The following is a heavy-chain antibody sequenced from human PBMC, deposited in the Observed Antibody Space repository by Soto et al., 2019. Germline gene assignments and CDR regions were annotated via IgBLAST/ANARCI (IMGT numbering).Heavy chain of an antibody. CDR2: ISGGGGGT. CDR1: GFTFSSYA. J-gene: IGHJ4*02. D-gene: IGHD2-2*01. V-gene: IGHV3-23*01. Sequence: GGSLRLSCAASGFTFSSYAMSWVRQAPGKGLEWVSAISGGGGGTYYADSVKGRFTISRDNSKNTLYLQMNSLRAEDTAVYYCARKNAGQYPFEYWGQGTLVTVSS. CDR3: ARKNAGQYPFEY.